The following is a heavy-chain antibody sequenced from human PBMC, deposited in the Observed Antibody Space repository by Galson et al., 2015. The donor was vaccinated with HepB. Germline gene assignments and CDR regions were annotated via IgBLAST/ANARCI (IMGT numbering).Heavy chain of an antibody. CDR3: ATYPGYSSPYYYYGMDV. Sequence: SLRLSCAASGFTFRSYGMHWVRQAPGKGLGWVAAIWYDGSNKYYADSVKGRFTISRDNSKNTLYLQMNSLRAEDTAVYYCATYPGYSSPYYYYGMDVWGQGTTVTVSS. CDR2: IWYDGSNK. D-gene: IGHD6-13*01. V-gene: IGHV3-33*01. CDR1: GFTFRSYG. J-gene: IGHJ6*02.